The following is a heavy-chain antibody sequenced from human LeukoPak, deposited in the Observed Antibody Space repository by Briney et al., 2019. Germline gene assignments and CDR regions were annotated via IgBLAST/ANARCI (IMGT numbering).Heavy chain of an antibody. Sequence: ASVTVSCMASGYTFTSHYMHWVRQAPGQGLEWMGLINPSGGSTSYAQKFQGRVTMTRDTSTSTVYMELSSLRSEDTAVYYCARGPAGYSSGWYTRYYFDYWGQGTLVTVSS. CDR2: INPSGGST. CDR3: ARGPAGYSSGWYTRYYFDY. CDR1: GYTFTSHY. J-gene: IGHJ4*02. D-gene: IGHD6-19*01. V-gene: IGHV1-46*01.